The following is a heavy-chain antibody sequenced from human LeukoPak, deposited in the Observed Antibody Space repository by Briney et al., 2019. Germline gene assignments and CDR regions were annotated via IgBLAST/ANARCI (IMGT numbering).Heavy chain of an antibody. CDR2: IRFDGSNK. CDR1: GFTFSSYG. CDR3: AKDLSTYYHDSRTPDY. V-gene: IGHV3-30*02. J-gene: IGHJ4*02. Sequence: GGSLRLSCAASGFTFSSYGIHWVRQAPGKGLEWVAFIRFDGSNKYYADSVKGRFTISRDNSKNTLYLQTNSLRAEDTAVYYCAKDLSTYYHDSRTPDYWGQGTQVTVSS. D-gene: IGHD3-22*01.